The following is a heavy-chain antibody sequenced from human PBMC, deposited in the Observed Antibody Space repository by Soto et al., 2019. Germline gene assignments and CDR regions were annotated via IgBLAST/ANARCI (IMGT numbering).Heavy chain of an antibody. CDR2: IYPRDSDT. CDR1: GYSFTNYW. J-gene: IGHJ4*02. V-gene: IGHV5-51*01. D-gene: IGHD6-19*01. CDR3: ASPGITVTGSIEW. Sequence: PGESLKISCKASGYSFTNYWIAWVRQMPGKGLEWMGIIYPRDSDTRYSPSFQGQVTISADKSVTTAYLQWSSLKASDTAMYYCASPGITVTGSIEWWGQGTLVTVSS.